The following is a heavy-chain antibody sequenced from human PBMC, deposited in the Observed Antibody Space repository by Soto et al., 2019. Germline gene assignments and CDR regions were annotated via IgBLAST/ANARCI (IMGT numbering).Heavy chain of an antibody. Sequence: GGSLRLSCAASGFTFSSYGMHWVRQAPGKGLEWVAVIWYDGSNKYYADSVKGRFTISRDNSKNTLYLQMNSLRAEDTAVYYCARDPATVVTLGLFDYWGQGTLVTVSS. V-gene: IGHV3-33*01. CDR2: IWYDGSNK. D-gene: IGHD4-17*01. CDR1: GFTFSSYG. J-gene: IGHJ4*02. CDR3: ARDPATVVTLGLFDY.